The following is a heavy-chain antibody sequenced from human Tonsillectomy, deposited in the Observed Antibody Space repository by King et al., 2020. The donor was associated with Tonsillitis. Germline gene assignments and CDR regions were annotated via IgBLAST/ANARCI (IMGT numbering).Heavy chain of an antibody. CDR1: GFTFSSYG. CDR3: AGHWGSSWQGYAFDI. V-gene: IGHV3-33*08. D-gene: IGHD6-13*01. J-gene: IGHJ3*02. Sequence: VQLVESGGGVVQPGRSLRLSCAASGFTFSSYGMHWVRQAPGKGLEWVAVIWYDGSNKYYADSVKGRFTISRDNSKNTLYLQMNSLRAEDTAVYYFAGHWGSSWQGYAFDIWGQGTMVTVSS. CDR2: IWYDGSNK.